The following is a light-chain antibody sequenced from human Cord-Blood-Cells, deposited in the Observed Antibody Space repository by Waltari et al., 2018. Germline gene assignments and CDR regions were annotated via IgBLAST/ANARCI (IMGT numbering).Light chain of an antibody. J-gene: IGKJ1*01. V-gene: IGKV1-5*03. CDR2: KAS. Sequence: DIQMTQSPSTLSASVGDRVTITCRASQSISSWLAWYQQKPGKAPKLLIYKASSLESGVPARFSGSGSGTEFTLNISSLQPDDLATYYCQQYNSYSRTFGQGTKVEIK. CDR3: QQYNSYSRT. CDR1: QSISSW.